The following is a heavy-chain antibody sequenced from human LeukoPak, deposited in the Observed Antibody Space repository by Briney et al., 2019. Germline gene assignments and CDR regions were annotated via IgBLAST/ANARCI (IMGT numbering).Heavy chain of an antibody. V-gene: IGHV3-23*01. CDR2: ISGSGGST. CDR3: ANTKPIAVAGRVLDY. D-gene: IGHD6-19*01. CDR1: GFTFSSYA. J-gene: IGHJ4*02. Sequence: PGGSLRLSCAASGFTFSSYAMSWVRQAPGKGLEWVSAISGSGGSTYYADFVKGRFTISRDNSKNTLYLQMNSLRAEDTAVYYCANTKPIAVAGRVLDYWGQGTLVTVSS.